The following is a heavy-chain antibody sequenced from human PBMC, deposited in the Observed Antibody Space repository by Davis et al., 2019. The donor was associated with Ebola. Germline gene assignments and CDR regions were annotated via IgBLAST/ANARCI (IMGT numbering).Heavy chain of an antibody. J-gene: IGHJ6*02. CDR2: IWYDGSNE. V-gene: IGHV3-33*06. Sequence: PGGSLRLSCAASGFTFSGYSMNWVRQAPGKGLEWVAVIWYDGSNEDYADSVKGRFTISRDNSKNTLYLQMNSLRAEDTAVYYCAKGSLYGSRSITAGMDVWGQGTTVTVSS. CDR1: GFTFSGYS. D-gene: IGHD4-17*01. CDR3: AKGSLYGSRSITAGMDV.